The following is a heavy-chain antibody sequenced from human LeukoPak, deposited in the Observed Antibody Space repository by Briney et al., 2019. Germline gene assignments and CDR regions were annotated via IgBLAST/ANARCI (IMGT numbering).Heavy chain of an antibody. D-gene: IGHD3-22*01. Sequence: ASVKVSYKASGYTFTGYYMHWVRQAPGQGLEWMGRINPNSGGTNYAQKFQGRVTMTRDTSISTAYMELSRLRSDDTAVYYCARSRDSSGYYTAYFDYWGQGTLVTVSS. V-gene: IGHV1-2*06. CDR2: INPNSGGT. J-gene: IGHJ4*02. CDR1: GYTFTGYY. CDR3: ARSRDSSGYYTAYFDY.